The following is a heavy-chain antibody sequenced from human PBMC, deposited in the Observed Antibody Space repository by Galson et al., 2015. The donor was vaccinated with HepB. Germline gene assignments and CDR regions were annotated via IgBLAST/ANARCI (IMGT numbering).Heavy chain of an antibody. CDR3: ARDQRARDFWSGHCWFDP. Sequence: SLRLSCAASGFTFSAFGLHWVRQAPGKGLEWVSFISYDGNNNSYMDSVKGRFTIFRDNSKNIVYLQMNSLRTEDTAVYYCARDQRARDFWSGHCWFDPWGQGTVVTVSS. J-gene: IGHJ5*02. CDR1: GFTFSAFG. V-gene: IGHV3-30-3*01. D-gene: IGHD3-3*01. CDR2: ISYDGNNN.